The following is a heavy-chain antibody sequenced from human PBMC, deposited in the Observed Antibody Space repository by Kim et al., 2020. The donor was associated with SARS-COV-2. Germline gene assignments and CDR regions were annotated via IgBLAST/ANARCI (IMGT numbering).Heavy chain of an antibody. CDR3: ARVVPYSSSSYYFDY. CDR1: GFTVSSNY. V-gene: IGHV3-53*04. D-gene: IGHD6-6*01. CDR2: IYSGGST. Sequence: GGSLRLSCAASGFTVSSNYMSWVRQAPGKGLEWVSVIYSGGSTYYADSVKGRFTISRHNSKNTLYLQMNSLRAEDTAVYYCARVVPYSSSSYYFDYWGQGTLVTVSS. J-gene: IGHJ4*02.